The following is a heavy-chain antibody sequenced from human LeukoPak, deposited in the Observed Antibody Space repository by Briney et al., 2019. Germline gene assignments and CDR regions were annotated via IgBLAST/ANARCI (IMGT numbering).Heavy chain of an antibody. Sequence: ASVKVSCKASGYTFTGYYMNWVRQAPGQGLEWMGWINPNSGGTNYAQKFQGRVTMTRDTSISTAYMELSRLRSDDTAVYYCARGNYDFWSGYPPYFDYWGQGTLVTVSS. J-gene: IGHJ4*02. CDR1: GYTFTGYY. V-gene: IGHV1-2*02. CDR3: ARGNYDFWSGYPPYFDY. D-gene: IGHD3-3*01. CDR2: INPNSGGT.